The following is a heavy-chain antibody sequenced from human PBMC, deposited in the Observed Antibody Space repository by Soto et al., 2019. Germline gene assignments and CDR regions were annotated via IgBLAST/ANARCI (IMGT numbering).Heavy chain of an antibody. Sequence: GASVKVSCKASGYTFTSYGISWVRQAPGQGLEWMGWISAYNGNTNYAQKLQGRVTMTTDTSTSTAYMELRSLRSDDTAVYYCARLITGFGELDFDYWGQGTLVTVSS. J-gene: IGHJ4*02. CDR3: ARLITGFGELDFDY. CDR1: GYTFTSYG. D-gene: IGHD3-10*01. V-gene: IGHV1-18*01. CDR2: ISAYNGNT.